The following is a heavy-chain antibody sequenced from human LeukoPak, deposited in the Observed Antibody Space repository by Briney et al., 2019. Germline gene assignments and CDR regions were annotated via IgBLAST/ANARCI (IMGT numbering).Heavy chain of an antibody. Sequence: GGSLRLSCAASGFTFSSYEMNWVRQAPGKGLEWVSYISSSDSTIYYADSVKGRFTISRDNAKNSLYLQMNSLRAEDTAVYYCVRDGIYFDYWGQGTLVTVSS. CDR3: VRDGIYFDY. J-gene: IGHJ4*02. CDR2: ISSSDSTI. D-gene: IGHD1-14*01. CDR1: GFTFSSYE. V-gene: IGHV3-48*03.